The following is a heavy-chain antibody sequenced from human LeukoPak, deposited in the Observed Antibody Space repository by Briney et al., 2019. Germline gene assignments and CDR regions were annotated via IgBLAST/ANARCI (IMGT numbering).Heavy chain of an antibody. CDR3: ARAPYYYYDSGSGTRVTGNPDY. V-gene: IGHV3-21*01. D-gene: IGHD3-10*01. Sequence: GGSLRLSCAASGFTFSSYAMSWVRQAPGKGLEWVSSISSTSIYIYYADSVKGRFSISRDNAKSSLYLQMNSLRAEDTAVYYCARAPYYYYDSGSGTRVTGNPDYWGQGTLVTVSS. CDR2: ISSTSIYI. J-gene: IGHJ4*02. CDR1: GFTFSSYA.